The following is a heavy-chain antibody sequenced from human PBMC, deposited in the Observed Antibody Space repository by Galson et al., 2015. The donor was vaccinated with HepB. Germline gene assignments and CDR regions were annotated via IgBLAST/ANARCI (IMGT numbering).Heavy chain of an antibody. CDR2: IRDTHSYT. CDR3: ARGQNPDY. CDR1: GFTFSDYS. Sequence: SLRLSCAASGFTFSDYSMTWIRQAPGKGLEWVSYIRDTHSYTNYVDSVKGRFTISRDNAKNSLYLQMNSLRAEDTAVYYCARGQNPDYWDQGTLVTVSS. J-gene: IGHJ4*02. V-gene: IGHV3-11*06.